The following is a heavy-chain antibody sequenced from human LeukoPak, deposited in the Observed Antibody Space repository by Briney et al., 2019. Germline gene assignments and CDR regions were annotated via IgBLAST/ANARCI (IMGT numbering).Heavy chain of an antibody. J-gene: IGHJ4*02. Sequence: GGSLRLSRAASGFIFSNFGLHWVRQAPGKGLEWVAFIWYDGSSKYYAESVKGRFTISRDNSKSTVYLQMNSLTVEDTAVYYCACPRVYYGDYEWPFGYWGQGTLVTVSS. D-gene: IGHD4-17*01. V-gene: IGHV3-30*02. CDR3: ACPRVYYGDYEWPFGY. CDR2: IWYDGSSK. CDR1: GFIFSNFG.